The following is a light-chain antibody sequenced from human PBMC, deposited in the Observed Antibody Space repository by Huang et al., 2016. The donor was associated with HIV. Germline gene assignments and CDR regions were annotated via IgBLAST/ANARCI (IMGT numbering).Light chain of an antibody. CDR3: QQYGSSPGT. Sequence: EIVLTQSPGTLSLSPGERTTLSCRASQSVSSGYLAWYQKKPGQAPRLLIYGAATRATGIPGRFSGSGSGTDFTLTISRLQPEDFAVYYCQQYGSSPGTFDQGTKVEVK. CDR2: GAA. CDR1: QSVSSGY. J-gene: IGKJ1*01. V-gene: IGKV3-20*01.